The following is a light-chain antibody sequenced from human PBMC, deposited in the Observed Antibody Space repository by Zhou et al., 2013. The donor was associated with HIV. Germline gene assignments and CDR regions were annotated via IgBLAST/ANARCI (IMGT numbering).Light chain of an antibody. CDR2: AAS. J-gene: IGKJ1*01. CDR1: QDITNY. Sequence: DIQMTQSPSSLTASVGDRVSITCQASQDITNYLNWYQQKPGKAPKLLIYAASSLQSGVPSRFSGSGSGTDFTLTISSLQPEDFATYYCQQSYITGTFGQGTKVEIK. V-gene: IGKV1-39*01. CDR3: QQSYITGT.